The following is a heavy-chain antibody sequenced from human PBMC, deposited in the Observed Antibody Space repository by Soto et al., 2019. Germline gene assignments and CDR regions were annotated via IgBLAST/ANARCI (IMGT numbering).Heavy chain of an antibody. Sequence: SETLSLTCTVSGGSISSGGYYWSWIRQHPGKGLEWIGYIYYSGNSYCNTSPKSGVTISVDRSKNQFSLGLTSVTAADTAVYYCAGGPRGVPNWFDPWGQGTLVTVSS. CDR2: IYYSGNS. CDR1: GGSISSGGYY. V-gene: IGHV4-31*03. CDR3: AGGPRGVPNWFDP. J-gene: IGHJ5*02. D-gene: IGHD2-2*01.